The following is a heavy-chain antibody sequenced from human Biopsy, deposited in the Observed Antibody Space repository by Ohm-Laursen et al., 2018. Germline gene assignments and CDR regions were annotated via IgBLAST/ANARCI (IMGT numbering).Heavy chain of an antibody. CDR3: ARLTGDPPY. CDR2: IYYSGIAT. V-gene: IGHV4-59*01. CDR1: GGPLNSYY. D-gene: IGHD7-27*01. J-gene: IGHJ4*02. Sequence: SETLSLTCTVSGGPLNSYYWSWIRQPPGKGLEWIGYIYYSGIATNYNPSLKSRATISVDTSKNQFSLKVISVTAADTAVYYCARLTGDPPYWGQGILVTVSS.